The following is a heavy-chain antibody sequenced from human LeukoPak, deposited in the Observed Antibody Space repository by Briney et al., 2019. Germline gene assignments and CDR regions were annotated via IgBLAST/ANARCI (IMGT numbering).Heavy chain of an antibody. Sequence: SETLFLTCTVSGGSISSYYWSWIRQPPGKGLEWIGYIYYSGSTNYNPSLKSRVTISVDTSKNQFSLKLSSVTAADTAVYYCARGMYDILTGYYNGIDYWGQGTLVTVSS. CDR2: IYYSGST. J-gene: IGHJ4*02. V-gene: IGHV4-59*01. CDR1: GGSISSYY. CDR3: ARGMYDILTGYYNGIDY. D-gene: IGHD3-9*01.